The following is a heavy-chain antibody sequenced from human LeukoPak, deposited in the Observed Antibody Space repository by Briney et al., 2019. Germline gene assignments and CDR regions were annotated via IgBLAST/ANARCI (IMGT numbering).Heavy chain of an antibody. Sequence: SVKVSCKASGGTFSSYAISWVRQAPGQGLEWMGRVIPIFGTANYAQKFQGRVTITTDESTSTAYMELSSLRSEDTAVYYCARDLYSSGWYYEEKPFDYWGQGTLVTVSS. D-gene: IGHD6-19*01. CDR1: GGTFSSYA. CDR2: VIPIFGTA. V-gene: IGHV1-69*05. J-gene: IGHJ4*02. CDR3: ARDLYSSGWYYEEKPFDY.